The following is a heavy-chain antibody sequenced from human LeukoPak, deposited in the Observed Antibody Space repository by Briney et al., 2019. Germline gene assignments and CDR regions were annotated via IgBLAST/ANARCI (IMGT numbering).Heavy chain of an antibody. J-gene: IGHJ4*02. Sequence: GGSLRLSCAASGFTVSSNYMSWVRQAPGKGLEWVSIIYNSGDTYYAHSVKGRFIISRDNSKNTLYLQMNSLRAEDTAMYYCARDPVGITIFGEGADYWGQGTLVTVSS. V-gene: IGHV3-53*01. CDR2: IYNSGDT. D-gene: IGHD3-3*01. CDR1: GFTVSSNY. CDR3: ARDPVGITIFGEGADY.